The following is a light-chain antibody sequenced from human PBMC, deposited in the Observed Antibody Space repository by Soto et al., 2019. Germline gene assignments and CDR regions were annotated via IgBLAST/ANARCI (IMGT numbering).Light chain of an antibody. J-gene: IGLJ1*01. CDR3: SSYTNSNTRQLV. Sequence: QSALTQPASVSGSPGQSITISCTGTSSDVGGYNYVSWYQHHPGKAPKLLIYDVSNRPSGVSNRFSGSKSDNTASLTISGLQPEDEADYDCSSYTNSNTRQLVFGTGTKLTVL. CDR2: DVS. V-gene: IGLV2-14*03. CDR1: SSDVGGYNY.